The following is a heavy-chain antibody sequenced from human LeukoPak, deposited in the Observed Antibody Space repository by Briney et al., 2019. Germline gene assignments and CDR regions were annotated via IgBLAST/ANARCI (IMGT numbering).Heavy chain of an antibody. CDR2: ISGSAHKI. CDR1: GITFSNYA. Sequence: GGSLRLSCVASGITFSNYAVSWVRQAPEKGLDWVSVISGSAHKIRYADSVKGRFTISRDNSENIVYLQMNNLRVEDTAVYYCAGRPTGYSSCFNHWGQGTLGTGSP. J-gene: IGHJ5*02. D-gene: IGHD5-18*01. CDR3: AGRPTGYSSCFNH. V-gene: IGHV3-23*01.